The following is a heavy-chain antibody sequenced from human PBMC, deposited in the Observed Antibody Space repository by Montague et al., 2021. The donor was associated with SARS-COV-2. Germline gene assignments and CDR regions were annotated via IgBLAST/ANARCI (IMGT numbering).Heavy chain of an antibody. CDR3: TSDASPYYGVDV. V-gene: IGHV3-49*04. Sequence: SLRLSCAGSGFTFGDYAMSWVRQAPGKGLQWVGIVRARAYGGTTDYDASVKGRFTISRDDSRSIAYLQLNSLKTEDTAVYYCTSDASPYYGVDVWGQGTTVTVSS. CDR2: VRARAYGGTT. CDR1: GFTFGDYA. J-gene: IGHJ6*02. D-gene: IGHD2-2*01.